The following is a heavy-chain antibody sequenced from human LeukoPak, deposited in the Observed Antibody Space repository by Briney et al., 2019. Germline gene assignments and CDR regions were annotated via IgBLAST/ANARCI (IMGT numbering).Heavy chain of an antibody. Sequence: ASVKVSCKASGYTFTSYGISWVRQAPGQGLEWMGWISAYNGNTNYAQKLQGRVTMTTDTSTSTAYTELRSLRSDDTAVYYCARVRIAVAGSDYWGQGTLVTVSS. V-gene: IGHV1-18*01. J-gene: IGHJ4*02. CDR1: GYTFTSYG. D-gene: IGHD6-19*01. CDR3: ARVRIAVAGSDY. CDR2: ISAYNGNT.